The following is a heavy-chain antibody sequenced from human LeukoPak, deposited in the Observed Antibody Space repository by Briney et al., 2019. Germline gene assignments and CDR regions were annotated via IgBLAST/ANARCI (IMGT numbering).Heavy chain of an antibody. CDR2: ISGSGGST. CDR3: AKDPTPYCSSTSCYEPVDY. D-gene: IGHD2-2*01. CDR1: GFTFSRHA. Sequence: SGGSLRLSCAASGFTFSRHAMSWVRQAPGKGLEWVSAISGSGGSTYYADSVKGRFTISRDNSKNTLYLQMNSLRAEDTAVYYCAKDPTPYCSSTSCYEPVDYWGQGTLVTVSS. V-gene: IGHV3-23*01. J-gene: IGHJ4*02.